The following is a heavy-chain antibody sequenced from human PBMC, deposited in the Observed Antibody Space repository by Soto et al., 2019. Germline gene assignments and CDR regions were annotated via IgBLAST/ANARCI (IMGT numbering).Heavy chain of an antibody. CDR2: ISTYNGNT. CDR1: GYTFTSYV. D-gene: IGHD5-18*01. V-gene: IGHV1-18*04. Sequence: HVQLVQSGAEVKKPGASVKVSCKASGYTFTSYVISWVRQAPGQGLEWMGWISTYNGNTNYAQKLQGRVTMTTDTSTRTAYMEVRSLRSDDTAVYYCARDPPRRYSYGQGLDYWGKGTLVTVSS. J-gene: IGHJ4*02. CDR3: ARDPPRRYSYGQGLDY.